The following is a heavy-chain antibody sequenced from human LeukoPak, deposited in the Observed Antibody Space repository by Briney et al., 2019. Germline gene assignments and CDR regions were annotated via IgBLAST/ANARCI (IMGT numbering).Heavy chain of an antibody. CDR1: GYTFTSYA. Sequence: ASVKVSCKASGYTFTSYAMNWVRQAPGQGLECMGWINTNTGNPTYAQGFTGRFVFSLDTSVSTAYLQISSLKAEDTAVYYCARGPPTHPYYYDSSGYYNWGQGTLVTVSS. D-gene: IGHD3-22*01. CDR3: ARGPPTHPYYYDSSGYYN. CDR2: INTNTGNP. J-gene: IGHJ4*02. V-gene: IGHV7-4-1*02.